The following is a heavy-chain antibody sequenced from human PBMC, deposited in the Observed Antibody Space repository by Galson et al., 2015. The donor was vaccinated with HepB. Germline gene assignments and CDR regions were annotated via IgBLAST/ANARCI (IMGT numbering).Heavy chain of an antibody. J-gene: IGHJ4*02. CDR2: IGSKAHTYAT. V-gene: IGHV3-73*01. D-gene: IGHD6-13*01. Sequence: SLRLSCAASGFTFSGSAMHWVRQASGKGLEWVGRIGSKAHTYATASVASVKGRFTISRDDSKSTAYLQMNSLKTEDTAVYYCTRLGDLSGYSSKWGQGTLVTVSS. CDR3: TRLGDLSGYSSK. CDR1: GFTFSGSA.